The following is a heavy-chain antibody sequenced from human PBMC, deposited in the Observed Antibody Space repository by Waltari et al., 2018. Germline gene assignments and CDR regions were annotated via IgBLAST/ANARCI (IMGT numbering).Heavy chain of an antibody. V-gene: IGHV1-69*12. Sequence: QVQLVQSGAEVKKPGSSVKVPCKASGGTFSSYAISWVRQAPGQGLEWMGGIIPIFGTANYAQKFQGRVTITADESTSTAYMELSSLRSEDTAVYYCARGGCSSTSCYAGWFDPWGQGTLVTVSS. CDR3: ARGGCSSTSCYAGWFDP. CDR1: GGTFSSYA. CDR2: IIPIFGTA. D-gene: IGHD2-2*01. J-gene: IGHJ5*02.